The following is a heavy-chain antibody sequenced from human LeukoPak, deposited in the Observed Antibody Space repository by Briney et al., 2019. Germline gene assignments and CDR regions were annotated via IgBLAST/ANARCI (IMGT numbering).Heavy chain of an antibody. D-gene: IGHD6-19*01. CDR1: GASITTHY. J-gene: IGHJ4*02. CDR3: AGGYSTDWYFNC. Sequence: SETLSLTCTVSGASITTHYWSCIRQSPGEGLEWIGYADYTGSTKYNPSLKSRVTMSLDTSNNQFSLKLDSVTATDTAVYYCAGGYSTDWYFNCWGQGTLVTVSS. CDR2: ADYTGST. V-gene: IGHV4-59*11.